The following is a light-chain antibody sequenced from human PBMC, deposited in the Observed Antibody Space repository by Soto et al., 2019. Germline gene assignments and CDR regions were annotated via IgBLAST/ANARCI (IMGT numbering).Light chain of an antibody. CDR3: QQYDNLPPLT. V-gene: IGKV1-33*01. J-gene: IGKJ4*01. CDR1: QDISNY. Sequence: DIQMTQSPSSLSASVADRVTITCQASQDISNYLNWYQQKPGKAPKLLIYDASNLETGVPSRFSGSGSGTDFTFTISSLQPENIATYYCQQYDNLPPLTFGGGTKVELK. CDR2: DAS.